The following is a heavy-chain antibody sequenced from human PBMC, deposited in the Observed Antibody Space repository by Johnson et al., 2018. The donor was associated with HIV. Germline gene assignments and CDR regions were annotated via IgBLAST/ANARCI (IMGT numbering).Heavy chain of an antibody. CDR1: GFTFDDYA. CDR2: LSWDGGST. J-gene: IGHJ3*02. Sequence: VQLVESGGVVVQPGGSLRLSCAASGFTFDDYAMHWVRQAPGKCLEWVSLLSWDGGSTYYADSVKGRFTISRDNSKNSLYLQMNSLRAEDTALYYCAKEEGSSGWFDAFDIWGQGTMVTVSS. CDR3: AKEEGSSGWFDAFDI. V-gene: IGHV3-43D*03. D-gene: IGHD6-19*01.